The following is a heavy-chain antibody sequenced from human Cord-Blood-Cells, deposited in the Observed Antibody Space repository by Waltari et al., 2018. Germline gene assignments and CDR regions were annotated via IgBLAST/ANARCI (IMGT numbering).Heavy chain of an antibody. CDR1: GFTFSSYC. V-gene: IGHV3-74*01. CDR2: INSDGSST. Sequence: EVQLVEYGGGLVQPGGSLILSCAAYGFTFSSYCLLWFRQAPGKGLVWVSRINSDGSSTSYADSVKGRFTISRDNAKNTLYLQMNSLRAEDTAVYYCARGMNCSSTSCYVDYWGQGTLVTVSS. J-gene: IGHJ4*02. CDR3: ARGMNCSSTSCYVDY. D-gene: IGHD2-2*01.